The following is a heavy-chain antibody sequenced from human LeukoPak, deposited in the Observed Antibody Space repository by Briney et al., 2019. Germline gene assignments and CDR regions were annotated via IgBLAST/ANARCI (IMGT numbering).Heavy chain of an antibody. CDR2: INPSGSP. J-gene: IGHJ6*03. CDR1: GDSLSRCY. D-gene: IGHD2/OR15-2a*01. CDR3: ASVRHDPLEYYYYIDV. V-gene: IGHV4-34*01. Sequence: PSETLSLTCAVYGDSLSRCYWTWIRQSPGKGLEWLGVINPSGSPDYNPSLKSRATISVDTSKNQFSLRLASVTAADTAVYYCASVRHDPLEYYYYIDVWGKGPRSPSP.